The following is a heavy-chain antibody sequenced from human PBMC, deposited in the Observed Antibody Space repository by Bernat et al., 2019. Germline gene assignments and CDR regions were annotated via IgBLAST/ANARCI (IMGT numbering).Heavy chain of an antibody. CDR2: LSYDGRNK. J-gene: IGHJ5*02. CDR1: GFTFSSYA. V-gene: IGHV3-30*01. Sequence: QVHLVESGGGVVQPGRSLRLSCAASGFTFSSYAIHWVRQAPGKGLEWVAVLSYDGRNKYFADSVKGRFTISRDNSKNTLYLQMDSLRDEDTAVYYCERAWVARPSNWFDPWGQGNLGHVSS. D-gene: IGHD6-6*01. CDR3: ERAWVARPSNWFDP.